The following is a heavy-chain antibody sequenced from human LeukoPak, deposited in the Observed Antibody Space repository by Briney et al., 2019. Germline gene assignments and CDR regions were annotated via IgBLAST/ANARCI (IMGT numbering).Heavy chain of an antibody. Sequence: PGGSLRLSCAASGLTVSSNYMSWVRQAPGKGLEWVSLISSGGSTYYADSVRGRFTISRDNSKNTLYLQMNSLRAEDTAVYYCARDWGSWNYDYWGQGTLVTVSS. D-gene: IGHD1-7*01. J-gene: IGHJ4*02. CDR3: ARDWGSWNYDY. CDR1: GLTVSSNY. V-gene: IGHV3-66*01. CDR2: ISSGGST.